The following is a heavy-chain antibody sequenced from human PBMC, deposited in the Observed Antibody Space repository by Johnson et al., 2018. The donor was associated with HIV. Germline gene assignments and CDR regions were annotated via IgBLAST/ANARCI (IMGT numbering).Heavy chain of an antibody. J-gene: IGHJ3*02. CDR3: ARIRVAVITEVGAFDM. D-gene: IGHD3-22*01. CDR2: VSATGDST. CDR1: GFTFSSYA. V-gene: IGHV3-23*04. Sequence: VQLVESGGGVVQPGRSLRLSCAASGFTFSSYAMHWVRQAPGEGLAWVSVVSATGDSTFYAASVKGRFPISRDNSKNTLYLQMNSLRAEDTAVYLCARIRVAVITEVGAFDMWGQGTMVTVSS.